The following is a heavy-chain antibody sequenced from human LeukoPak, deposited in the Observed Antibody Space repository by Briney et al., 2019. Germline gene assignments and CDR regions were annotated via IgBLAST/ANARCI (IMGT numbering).Heavy chain of an antibody. J-gene: IGHJ4*02. Sequence: PSETLSLTCTVSGGSISSGDYYWSWIRQPPGKGLEWIGYIYYSGSTYYNPSLKSRVTISVDTSKNQFSLKLSSVTAADTAVYYCARGVIFDQAYFFDYWGQGTLVIVSS. CDR2: IYYSGST. CDR1: GGSISSGDYY. CDR3: ARGVIFDQAYFFDY. V-gene: IGHV4-30-4*01. D-gene: IGHD2-21*01.